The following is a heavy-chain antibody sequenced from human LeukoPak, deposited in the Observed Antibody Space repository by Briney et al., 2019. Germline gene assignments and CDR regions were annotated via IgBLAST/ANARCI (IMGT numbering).Heavy chain of an antibody. CDR3: ARDRVVLRYFDWLPDY. D-gene: IGHD3-9*01. Sequence: GGSLRLSCAASGFTFSSYAMHWVRQAPGKGLEWVAVISYDGSNKYYADSVKGRFTISRDNSKNTLYLQMNSLRAEDTAVYYCARDRVVLRYFDWLPDYWGQGTLVTVSS. J-gene: IGHJ4*02. V-gene: IGHV3-30-3*01. CDR1: GFTFSSYA. CDR2: ISYDGSNK.